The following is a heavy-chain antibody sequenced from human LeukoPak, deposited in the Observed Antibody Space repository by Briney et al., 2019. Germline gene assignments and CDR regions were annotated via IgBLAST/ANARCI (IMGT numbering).Heavy chain of an antibody. CDR1: GYSFTSYW. Sequence: GESLKISCKGSGYSFTSYWIGWVRQMPGKGLEWMGIIHPGDSDTRYSPSFQGQVTISADKSISTAYLQWSSLKASDTAMYYCARLGGRYSSSGVVDWFDPWGQGTLVTVSS. J-gene: IGHJ5*02. CDR2: IHPGDSDT. CDR3: ARLGGRYSSSGVVDWFDP. D-gene: IGHD6-6*01. V-gene: IGHV5-51*01.